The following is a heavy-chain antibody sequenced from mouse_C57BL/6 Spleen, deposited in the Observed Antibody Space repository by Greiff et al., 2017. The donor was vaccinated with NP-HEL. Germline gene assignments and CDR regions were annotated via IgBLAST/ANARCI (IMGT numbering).Heavy chain of an antibody. Sequence: QVQLQQSGAELVKPGASVKISCKASGYAFSSYWMNWVKQRPGKGLEWIGQIYPGDGDTNYNGKFKGKATLTADKSSSTAYMQLSSLTSEDSAVYVCARGDYDGGAWFAYWGQGTLVTVSA. CDR1: GYAFSSYW. D-gene: IGHD2-4*01. V-gene: IGHV1-80*01. CDR2: IYPGDGDT. CDR3: ARGDYDGGAWFAY. J-gene: IGHJ3*01.